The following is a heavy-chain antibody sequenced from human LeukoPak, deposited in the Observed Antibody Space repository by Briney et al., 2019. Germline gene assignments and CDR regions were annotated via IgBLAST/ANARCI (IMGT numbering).Heavy chain of an antibody. J-gene: IGHJ1*01. D-gene: IGHD3-3*01. V-gene: IGHV3-30*18. CDR3: AKDFSPRLKYSQH. Sequence: GRSLRLSCAASGFTFSSYGMHWVRQAPGKGLEWVAVISYDGSNKYYADSVKGRFTISRDNSKNTLYLQMNSLRAEDTAVYYCAKDFSPRLKYSQHWGQGTLVTVSS. CDR1: GFTFSSYG. CDR2: ISYDGSNK.